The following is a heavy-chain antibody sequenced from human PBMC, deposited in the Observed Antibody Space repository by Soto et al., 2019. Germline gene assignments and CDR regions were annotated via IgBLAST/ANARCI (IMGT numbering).Heavy chain of an antibody. CDR2: ISPSGGST. Sequence: ASVKVSCKASGYTFTSYGISWVRQAPGQGLEWMGRISPSGGSTSYAQKLLGRVTMTRDTSTSTVYMELSSLRSEDTAVYYCARDGNYYGMDVWGQGTTVTVSS. J-gene: IGHJ6*02. V-gene: IGHV1-46*01. CDR1: GYTFTSYG. CDR3: ARDGNYYGMDV.